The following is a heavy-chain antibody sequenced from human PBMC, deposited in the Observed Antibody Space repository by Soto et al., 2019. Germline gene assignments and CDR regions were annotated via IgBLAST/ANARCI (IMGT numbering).Heavy chain of an antibody. Sequence: QVQLVQSGAGVKKPGASVKVSCKASGYTFTTYGITWVRQAPGQGLEWMGWISAYSGNTNYAQKLQGRLNVTTDTSTNTAYMDLRSLRSDDTAVYYCARVVKAGDYGDYGRYYFDYWGHGTLVTVSS. CDR1: GYTFTTYG. V-gene: IGHV1-18*04. J-gene: IGHJ4*01. CDR3: ARVVKAGDYGDYGRYYFDY. D-gene: IGHD4-17*01. CDR2: ISAYSGNT.